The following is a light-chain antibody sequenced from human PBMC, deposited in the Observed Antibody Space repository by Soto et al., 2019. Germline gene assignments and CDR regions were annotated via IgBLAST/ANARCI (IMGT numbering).Light chain of an antibody. CDR1: SCDVGAYNY. Sequence: QSALTQPASVSGSPGQSITISCAGTSCDVGAYNYVSWYQHHPGKAPKLMIYDVNNRPSGDSNRFSGSKSGNTASLTISGLQAEDEADYYCSSWTSGATYVFGSGTKLTVL. V-gene: IGLV2-14*03. J-gene: IGLJ1*01. CDR3: SSWTSGATYV. CDR2: DVN.